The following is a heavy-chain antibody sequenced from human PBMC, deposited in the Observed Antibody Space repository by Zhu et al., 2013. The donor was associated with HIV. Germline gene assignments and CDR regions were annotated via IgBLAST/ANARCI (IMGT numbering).Heavy chain of an antibody. D-gene: IGHD1-26*01. CDR2: SSQLNDYR. CDR3: ARGLWREGGRGHAVDP. V-gene: IGHV1-18*01. J-gene: IGHJ5*02. Sequence: QVQLVQSGGEVKKPGASVKVSCKTSGYKFTDYGLSWVRQAPGQGLEWMGWSSQLNDYRKYAQKFQGRITMTTDRPTRTAYLELVSLTSDDTAEYYCARGLWREGGRGHAVDPWGQGTPVTVSS. CDR1: GYKFTDYG.